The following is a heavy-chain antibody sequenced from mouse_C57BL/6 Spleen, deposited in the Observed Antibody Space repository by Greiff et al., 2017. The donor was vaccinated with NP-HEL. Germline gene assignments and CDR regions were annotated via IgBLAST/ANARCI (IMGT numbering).Heavy chain of an antibody. CDR3: AGEGTAQATFFYFDY. Sequence: DVMLVESGGGLVKPGGSLKLSCAASGFTFSSYAMSWVRQTPEKRLEWVGTISDGGSYTYYPDNVKGRFTISRDNATNNLYLQMSHLKSEDTAMYYCAGEGTAQATFFYFDYWGQGTTLTVSS. D-gene: IGHD3-2*02. CDR1: GFTFSSYA. CDR2: ISDGGSYT. J-gene: IGHJ2*01. V-gene: IGHV5-4*01.